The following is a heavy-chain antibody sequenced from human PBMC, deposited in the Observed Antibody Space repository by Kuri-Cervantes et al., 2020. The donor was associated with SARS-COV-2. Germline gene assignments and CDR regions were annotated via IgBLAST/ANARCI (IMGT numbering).Heavy chain of an antibody. D-gene: IGHD6-25*01. J-gene: IGHJ4*02. CDR1: GFTFSSYS. Sequence: GESLKISCAASGFTFSSYSMNWVRQAPGKGLEWVSSISSSSSYIYYADSVKGRFTISRDNAKNSLYLQMNSLRAEDTAVYYCAPISGQESLGYWGQGALVTVSS. V-gene: IGHV3-21*01. CDR3: APISGQESLGY. CDR2: ISSSSSYI.